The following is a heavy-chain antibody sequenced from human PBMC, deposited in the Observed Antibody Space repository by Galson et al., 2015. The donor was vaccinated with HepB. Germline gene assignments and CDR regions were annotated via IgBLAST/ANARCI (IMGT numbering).Heavy chain of an antibody. CDR2: IYYSGST. D-gene: IGHD2-2*01. Sequence: ETLSLTCTVSGGSISSSSYYWGWIRQPPGKGLEWIGSIYYSGSTYYNPSLKSRVTISVDTSKNQFSLKLSSVTAADTAVYYCARRRVVVVLRAFDPWGQGTLVTVSS. CDR1: GGSISSSSYY. CDR3: ARRRVVVVLRAFDP. J-gene: IGHJ5*02. V-gene: IGHV4-39*01.